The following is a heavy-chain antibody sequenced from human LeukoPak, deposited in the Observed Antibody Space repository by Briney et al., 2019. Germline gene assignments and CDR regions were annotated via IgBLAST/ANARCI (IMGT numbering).Heavy chain of an antibody. CDR3: AREFEATGFWALDY. CDR2: MNNDGRVI. Sequence: GGSLRLSCKVSGFTFNNYWMHWVRQAPGKGLVWVSRMNNDGRVITYADSVKGRLTIPRDNAKNTLYLQMNSLRAEDTAVYYCAREFEATGFWALDYWGQGILVTASS. V-gene: IGHV3-74*01. CDR1: GFTFNNYW. D-gene: IGHD3-16*01. J-gene: IGHJ4*02.